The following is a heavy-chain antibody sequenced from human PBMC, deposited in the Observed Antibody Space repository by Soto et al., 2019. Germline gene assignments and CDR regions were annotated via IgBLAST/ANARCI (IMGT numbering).Heavy chain of an antibody. CDR1: GYSFTGYW. V-gene: IGHV5-51*01. Sequence: GESLKISCEGSGYSFTGYWIVWVRQMPGKGLEWMGIVYPSDSRTKYSPSFQGQVTMSADTSTNTAYLQWTSLKASDTAMYYCERGNVANWFGPWGQGTLVTVSS. CDR2: VYPSDSRT. J-gene: IGHJ5*02. CDR3: ERGNVANWFGP.